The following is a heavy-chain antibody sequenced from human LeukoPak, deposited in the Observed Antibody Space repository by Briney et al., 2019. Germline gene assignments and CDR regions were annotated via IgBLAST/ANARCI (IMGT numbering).Heavy chain of an antibody. CDR3: ARGAYCSGISCSFDP. CDR1: GGSISSYY. J-gene: IGHJ5*02. Sequence: SETLSLTCTVSGGSISSYYWSWIRQPPGKGLEWIGFIYYSGSTYYNPSLESRLTMSVDTSKNQFSLKLSSVTAADAAVYYCARGAYCSGISCSFDPWGQGTLVTVSS. CDR2: IYYSGST. D-gene: IGHD2-2*01. V-gene: IGHV4-59*12.